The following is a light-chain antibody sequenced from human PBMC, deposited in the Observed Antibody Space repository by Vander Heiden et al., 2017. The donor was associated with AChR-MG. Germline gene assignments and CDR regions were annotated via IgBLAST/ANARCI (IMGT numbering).Light chain of an antibody. J-gene: IGKJ4*01. Sequence: EIVLTQSPATLSLSPGERATLACRASQSVSSYLAWYQQKPGQAPRLLIYDASNRVTGIPARFSGSGSGTDFTLTIISLEPEAFAVYYCQQRSTWPLTFGGGTKVELK. V-gene: IGKV3-11*01. CDR3: QQRSTWPLT. CDR2: DAS. CDR1: QSVSSY.